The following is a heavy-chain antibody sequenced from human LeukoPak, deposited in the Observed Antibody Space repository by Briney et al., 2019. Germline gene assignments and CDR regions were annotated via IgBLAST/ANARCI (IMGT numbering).Heavy chain of an antibody. V-gene: IGHV4-59*01. CDR1: GGSISSYY. J-gene: IGHJ1*01. Sequence: SETLSLTCTVSGGSISSYYWSWIRQPPGKGLEWIGYIYYSGSTNYNPSLKSRVTISVDTSKNQFSLKLSSVTAADTAVNYCARVSGGNIHPAEYFQHWGQGTLVTVSS. CDR3: ARVSGGNIHPAEYFQH. D-gene: IGHD4-23*01. CDR2: IYYSGST.